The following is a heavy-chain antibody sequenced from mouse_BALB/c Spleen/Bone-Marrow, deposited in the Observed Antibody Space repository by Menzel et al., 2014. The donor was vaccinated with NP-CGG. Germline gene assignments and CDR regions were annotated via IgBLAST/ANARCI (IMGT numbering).Heavy chain of an antibody. CDR2: IDPENGNI. J-gene: IGHJ2*01. CDR3: TRRGFDF. V-gene: IGHV14-3*02. Sequence: EVQLQQSGAELVKPGASVKLSCTASGSNIKDTYIHWVKRRPEQGLEWIGRIDPENGNIEYDPKFQVKATITADTSSNTAYLQLSSLTSEDTAVYYCTRRGFDFWGQGTTLTVSS. CDR1: GSNIKDTY.